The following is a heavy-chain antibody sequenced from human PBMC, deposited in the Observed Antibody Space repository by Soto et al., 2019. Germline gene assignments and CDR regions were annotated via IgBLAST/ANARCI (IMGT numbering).Heavy chain of an antibody. J-gene: IGHJ6*02. CDR1: GGPIGSYY. V-gene: IGHV4-59*01. CDR3: ARTEASSWSFFYYGMDV. Sequence: QVQLQESGPGLVKPSETLSLTCTVSGGPIGSYYWSWIRQSPGKGLEWIGCVYYSDDTNYNPSLKSRVTISLDRSKNQFSLRLTSVTAADTAVYYCARTEASSWSFFYYGMDVWGQGNTVAVSS. CDR2: VYYSDDT. D-gene: IGHD6-13*01.